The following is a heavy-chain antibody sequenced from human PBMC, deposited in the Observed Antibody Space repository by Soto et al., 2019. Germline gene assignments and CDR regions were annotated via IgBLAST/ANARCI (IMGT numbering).Heavy chain of an antibody. Sequence: LSLTCTVSGGSVSSGSYYWSWIRQPPGKGLEWIGYIYYSGSTNYNPSLKSRVSISVDTSKNQFSLKLSSVTAADTAVYYCARGDYGGNYDYWGQGTLVTVSS. V-gene: IGHV4-61*01. J-gene: IGHJ4*02. CDR1: GGSVSSGSYY. D-gene: IGHD4-17*01. CDR3: ARGDYGGNYDY. CDR2: IYYSGST.